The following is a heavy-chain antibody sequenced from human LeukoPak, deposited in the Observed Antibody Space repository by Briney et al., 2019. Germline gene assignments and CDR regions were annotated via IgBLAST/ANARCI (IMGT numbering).Heavy chain of an antibody. CDR3: ARDNVDMATIKMGPVDY. V-gene: IGHV3-33*01. CDR2: ICYDGSNK. CDR1: VFTFSSYG. Sequence: PRRSLRLSCAASVFTFSSYGMHWVRQAPCKGLEWVAVICYDGSNKYYADSVKCRFTISRDNSKNTLYLQMNSLRAEDTAVYYCARDNVDMATIKMGPVDYWGQGTLVTVSS. D-gene: IGHD5-24*01. J-gene: IGHJ4*02.